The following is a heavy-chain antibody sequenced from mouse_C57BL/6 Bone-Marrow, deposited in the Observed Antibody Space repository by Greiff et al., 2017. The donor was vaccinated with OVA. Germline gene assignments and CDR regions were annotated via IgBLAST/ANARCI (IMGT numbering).Heavy chain of an antibody. D-gene: IGHD2-5*01. CDR3: ARGSNCFDY. Sequence: VQLQQPGAELVMPGASVKLSCKASGYTFTSYWMHWVKQRPGQGLEWIGEIDPSDSYTNYNQKFKGKSTLTVDKSSSTAYMQLSSLTSEDSAVYYCARGSNCFDYWGQGTTLTVSS. CDR1: GYTFTSYW. CDR2: IDPSDSYT. V-gene: IGHV1-69*01. J-gene: IGHJ2*01.